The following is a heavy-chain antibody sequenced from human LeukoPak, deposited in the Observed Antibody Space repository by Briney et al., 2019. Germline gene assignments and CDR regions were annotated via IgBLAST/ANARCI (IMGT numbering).Heavy chain of an antibody. CDR2: ISGSGGST. D-gene: IGHD6-6*01. CDR3: AKAPRGAARPSYFDY. CDR1: GFTFSSYA. Sequence: GGSLRLSCAASGFTFSSYAMSWVRQAPGKGLEWVSAISGSGGSTYYADSVKGRFTISRDNSKNTLYLQMDSLRAEDTAVYYCAKAPRGAARPSYFDYWGQGTLVTVSS. V-gene: IGHV3-23*01. J-gene: IGHJ4*02.